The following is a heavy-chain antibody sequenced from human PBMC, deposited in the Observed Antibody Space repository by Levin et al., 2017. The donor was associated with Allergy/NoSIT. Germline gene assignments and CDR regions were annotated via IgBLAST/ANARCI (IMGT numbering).Heavy chain of an antibody. CDR2: IYYSGST. CDR3: ARLWYDILGTATIFDY. J-gene: IGHJ4*02. D-gene: IGHD3-9*01. CDR1: GGSISSSSYY. V-gene: IGHV4-39*01. Sequence: PSETLSLTCTVSGGSISSSSYYWGWIRQPPGKGLEWIGSIYYSGSTYYNPSLKSRVTISVDTSKNQFSLKLSSVTAADTAVYYWARLWYDILGTATIFDYWGQGTLVTVSS.